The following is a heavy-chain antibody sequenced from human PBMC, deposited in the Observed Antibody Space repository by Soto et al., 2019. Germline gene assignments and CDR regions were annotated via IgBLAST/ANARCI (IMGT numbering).Heavy chain of an antibody. J-gene: IGHJ4*02. CDR2: IYYSGST. V-gene: IGHV4-28*03. Sequence: PSETLSLTCAVPGYSISGSNWWAWIRQPPGKGLEWIGYIYYSGSTYYNPSLKSRVTMSVDTSKNQFSLSLTSVTAADTAVYFCAKVVSGGHLGYWGQGTLVTVSS. CDR3: AKVVSGGHLGY. CDR1: GYSISGSNW. D-gene: IGHD6-25*01.